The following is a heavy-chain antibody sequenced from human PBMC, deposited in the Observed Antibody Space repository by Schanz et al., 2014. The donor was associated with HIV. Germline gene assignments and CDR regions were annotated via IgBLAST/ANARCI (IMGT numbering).Heavy chain of an antibody. J-gene: IGHJ4*02. Sequence: QLQLQESGSGLVKPSQTLSLTCAVSGGSISSADYSWSWIRLPPGKGLEWIGNIDHSGSTYYNPSLKSRVPISIPMSKTQFSLNRTPVTAADTAVYFCARAGQWFGHLDWGQGTLVTVSS. CDR2: IDHSGST. V-gene: IGHV4-30-2*01. D-gene: IGHD3-10*01. CDR3: ARAGQWFGHLD. CDR1: GGSISSADYS.